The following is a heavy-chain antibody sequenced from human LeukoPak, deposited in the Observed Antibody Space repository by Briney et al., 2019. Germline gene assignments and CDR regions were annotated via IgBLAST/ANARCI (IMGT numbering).Heavy chain of an antibody. V-gene: IGHV3-23*01. CDR2: ISGSGGST. J-gene: IGHJ4*02. D-gene: IGHD3-22*01. Sequence: GGSLRLSCAASGFTFSSYAMSWVRQAPGKGLEWVSAISGSGGSTYYADSVKGRFTISRDNSKNTLYLQMNSLRAEDTAVYYCARLAYGYYDSSGYYYFDYWGQGTLVTVSS. CDR3: ARLAYGYYDSSGYYYFDY. CDR1: GFTFSSYA.